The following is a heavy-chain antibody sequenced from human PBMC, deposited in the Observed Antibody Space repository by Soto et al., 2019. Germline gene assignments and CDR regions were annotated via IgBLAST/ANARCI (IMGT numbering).Heavy chain of an antibody. D-gene: IGHD6-13*01. CDR2: ISAYTGNT. V-gene: IGHV1-18*01. J-gene: IGHJ6*02. CDR3: ARGLGYSSSWWRHTALDS. CDR1: GDTLTTCG. Sequence: ASVTVSCTASGDTLTTCGISWVRPAPGQVLEWMGWISAYTGNTNYAQRLQGRVTMTTDTSTNTAYMESRGLRSDDTAVYYCARGLGYSSSWWRHTALDSWGQGTTVTVS.